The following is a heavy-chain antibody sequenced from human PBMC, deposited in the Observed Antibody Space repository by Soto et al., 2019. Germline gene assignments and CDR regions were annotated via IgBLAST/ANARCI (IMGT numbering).Heavy chain of an antibody. Sequence: QVQLVQSGVEVKKPGSSVKVSCKASGGSFRTYTIFWVRQAPGQGLEWMGRIIPMFDIANYAQKFQGRFTFNADKSTGTVYMEMISLTSDDTAIYFCTRGSWSAEVFDIWGQGTLVTVSS. D-gene: IGHD6-13*01. CDR2: IIPMFDIA. J-gene: IGHJ3*02. CDR1: GGSFRTYT. CDR3: TRGSWSAEVFDI. V-gene: IGHV1-69*02.